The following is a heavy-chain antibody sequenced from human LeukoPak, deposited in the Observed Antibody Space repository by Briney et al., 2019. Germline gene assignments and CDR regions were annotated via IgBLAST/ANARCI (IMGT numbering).Heavy chain of an antibody. Sequence: SETLSLTCTVSGGSISSYYWSWIRQPPGKGLEWIGYIYYSGSTNYNPSLKSRVTISVDTSKNQFSLKLSSVSAADTAVYYCARVRGSTADYWGQGTLVTVSS. D-gene: IGHD3-10*01. CDR1: GGSISSYY. J-gene: IGHJ4*02. CDR2: IYYSGST. CDR3: ARVRGSTADY. V-gene: IGHV4-59*01.